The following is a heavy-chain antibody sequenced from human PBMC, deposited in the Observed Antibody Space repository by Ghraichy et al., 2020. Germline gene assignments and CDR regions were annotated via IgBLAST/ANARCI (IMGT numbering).Heavy chain of an antibody. CDR2: ISSSGSTI. CDR1: GFTFSDYY. Sequence: GESLRLSCAASGFTFSDYYMSWIRQAPGKGLEWVSYISSSGSTIYYADSVKGRFTISRDNAKNSLYLQMNSLRAEDTAVYYCARDSTPLLWFGEPGGGFDPWGQGTLVTVSS. CDR3: ARDSTPLLWFGEPGGGFDP. V-gene: IGHV3-11*01. J-gene: IGHJ5*02. D-gene: IGHD3-10*01.